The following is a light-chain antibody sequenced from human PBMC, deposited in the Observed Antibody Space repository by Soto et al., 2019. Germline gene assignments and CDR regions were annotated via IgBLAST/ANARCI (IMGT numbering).Light chain of an antibody. Sequence: EIVLTQSPATLSLSPGERATLSCRASHIFGSSYLAWYQQKSGQAPRLLIYDASNRATGIPARFSGSGSGTDFTLTISSLEPEDFAVYYCQQRGNRPPWTFGQGTKVDIK. CDR1: HIFGSSY. V-gene: IGKV3-11*01. J-gene: IGKJ1*01. CDR3: QQRGNRPPWT. CDR2: DAS.